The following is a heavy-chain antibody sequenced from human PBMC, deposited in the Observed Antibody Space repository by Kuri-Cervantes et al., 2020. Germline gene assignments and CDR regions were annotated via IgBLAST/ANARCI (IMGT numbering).Heavy chain of an antibody. Sequence: SQTLSLTCAVYGGSFSGYYWSWICQPPGKGLEWIGYVHDSGSTNYNPSLKTPVTMFVDTSRNHFSLKLSSVTAADTAVYSCARGRKRYYYDSSGYYDYWGQGTLVTVSS. V-gene: IGHV4-34*01. J-gene: IGHJ4*02. CDR3: ARGRKRYYYDSSGYYDY. CDR2: VHDSGST. CDR1: GGSFSGYY. D-gene: IGHD3-22*01.